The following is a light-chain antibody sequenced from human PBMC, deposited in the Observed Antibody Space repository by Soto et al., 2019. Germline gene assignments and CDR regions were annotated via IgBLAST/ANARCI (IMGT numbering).Light chain of an antibody. J-gene: IGLJ1*01. CDR1: SSDVGGYNF. CDR3: SSYTTSSTVV. V-gene: IGLV2-14*03. CDR2: EVT. Sequence: QSVLTQPASVFGSPGQSITMSCTGTSSDVGGYNFVSWYQQLPGKAPKLMIYEVTSRPSGVSNRFSGSKSGNTASLTISGLQPEDEAEYYCSSYTTSSTVVFGTGTKVTVL.